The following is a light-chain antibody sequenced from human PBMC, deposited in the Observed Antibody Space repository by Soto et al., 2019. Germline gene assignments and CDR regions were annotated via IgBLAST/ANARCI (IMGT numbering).Light chain of an antibody. CDR3: QQYNSYSQT. J-gene: IGKJ1*01. CDR2: KAF. Sequence: DIQMTQSPSTLSASVGDRVTITCRASQSISSWLAWYQQKPGKAPKLLIYKAFILESGVPSRFSGSGSGTEFTLTISSLQPDDFATYYCQQYNSYSQTFGQGTKV. V-gene: IGKV1-5*03. CDR1: QSISSW.